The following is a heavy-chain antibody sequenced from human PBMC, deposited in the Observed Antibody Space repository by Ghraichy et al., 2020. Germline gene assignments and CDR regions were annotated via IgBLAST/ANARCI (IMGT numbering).Heavy chain of an antibody. CDR2: IHYNGNT. V-gene: IGHV4-59*08. CDR3: AGGRSGYPFDY. J-gene: IGHJ4*02. D-gene: IGHD3-3*01. Sequence: SETLSLTCSASGGSITSYYWTWIRQSPGKGLEWIGYIHYNGNTHCNPSLKSRVVMSVDTAKNQISLNLRSVTAADTAVYYCAGGRSGYPFDYWGQGTLGTVSA. CDR1: GGSITSYY.